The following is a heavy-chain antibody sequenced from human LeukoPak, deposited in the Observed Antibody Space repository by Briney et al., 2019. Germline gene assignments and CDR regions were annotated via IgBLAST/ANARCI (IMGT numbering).Heavy chain of an antibody. CDR1: GGSTSSGSYY. J-gene: IGHJ5*02. Sequence: SGTLSLTCTVSGGSTSSGSYYWSWIRQPAGKGLEWIGRIYASGSTNYNPSLKSRVTISVDTSKNQFSLKLSSVTAADTAVYYCARDRGYDILTGLWWFDPWGQGTLVTVSS. CDR3: ARDRGYDILTGLWWFDP. CDR2: IYASGST. V-gene: IGHV4-61*02. D-gene: IGHD3-9*01.